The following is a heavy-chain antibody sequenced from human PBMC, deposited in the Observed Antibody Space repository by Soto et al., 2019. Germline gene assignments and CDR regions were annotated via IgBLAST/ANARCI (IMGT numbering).Heavy chain of an antibody. Sequence: QVQLVQSGAEVKRPGSSVKVSCKASGGTFSSYPISWVRQAPGQGLEWMGGTNGNLGTGNYAQKFRGRLTITTDISTTTAYMELSSLTSEDTAVYYCARLDSHGYSRYFDNWGQGTLVTVSS. CDR3: ARLDSHGYSRYFDN. CDR1: GGTFSSYP. V-gene: IGHV1-69*06. CDR2: TNGNLGTG. D-gene: IGHD4-17*01. J-gene: IGHJ4*02.